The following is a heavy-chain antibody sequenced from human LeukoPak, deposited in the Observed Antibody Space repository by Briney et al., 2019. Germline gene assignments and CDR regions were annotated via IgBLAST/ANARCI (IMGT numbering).Heavy chain of an antibody. J-gene: IGHJ4*02. CDR2: ISGSGGST. CDR3: AKAGYSSGWYISYYFDY. V-gene: IGHV3-23*01. D-gene: IGHD6-19*01. CDR1: GFTFSSYA. Sequence: PGGSLRLSCAASGFTFSSYAMSWVRQAPGKGLEWVSAISGSGGSTYYADSVKGRFTISRDNSKNTLYLQMNSLRAEDTAVYYCAKAGYSSGWYISYYFDYWGQGTLVTVSS.